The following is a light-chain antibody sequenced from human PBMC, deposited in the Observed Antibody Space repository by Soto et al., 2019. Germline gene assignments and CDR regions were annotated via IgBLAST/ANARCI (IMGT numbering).Light chain of an antibody. CDR2: EGS. CDR3: CSYAGSSTWV. Sequence: QSALTQPASVSGSPGQSITISCTGTSSDVGSYNLVSWYQQHPGKAPKLMIYEGSKRPSGVSNRFSGSTSGNTASLPISGLQAEDEADYYCCSYAGSSTWVFGGGTKLTVL. CDR1: SSDVGSYNL. V-gene: IGLV2-23*01. J-gene: IGLJ3*02.